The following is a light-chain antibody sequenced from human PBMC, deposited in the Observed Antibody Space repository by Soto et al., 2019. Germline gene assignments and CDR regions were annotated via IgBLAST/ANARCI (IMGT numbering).Light chain of an antibody. V-gene: IGLV2-14*01. CDR2: SVS. Sequence: QSALTQPASVSGSPGQSITISCSGTSSDIGTYDHVAWFQQFPDKTPKLVIYSVSDRPSGVSYRFSGSKSGNTASLTISGLQADDEADYYCISYTVSRSYVFGTGTKVTVL. J-gene: IGLJ1*01. CDR1: SSDIGTYDH. CDR3: ISYTVSRSYV.